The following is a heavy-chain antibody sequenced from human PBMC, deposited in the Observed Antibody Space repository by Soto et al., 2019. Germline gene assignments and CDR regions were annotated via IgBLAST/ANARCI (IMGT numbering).Heavy chain of an antibody. CDR1: GGIFKNFD. V-gene: IGHV1-69*01. CDR3: VISAERNAQKFDL. D-gene: IGHD2-2*01. Sequence: QVQLVQSGSEVKRPGSSVKVSCKTSGGIFKNFDIGWVRQSPGQGLEWMGEIIPLFNATNYAQKFRGRVMVTVYESTRTAYMKLSRRTYDVTVVYCCVISAERNAQKFDLWGQGTLVTVSS. CDR2: IIPLFNAT. J-gene: IGHJ4*02.